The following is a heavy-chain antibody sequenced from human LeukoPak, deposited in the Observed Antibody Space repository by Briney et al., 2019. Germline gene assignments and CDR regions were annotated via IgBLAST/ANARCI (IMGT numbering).Heavy chain of an antibody. D-gene: IGHD3-3*01. CDR3: VAEYFDFSTGSN. V-gene: IGHV3-53*01. CDR2: IYGDGSR. Sequence: GGSLRLSCAASGFTVSNTYMTWVRQAPGKGLEWVSIIYGDGSRYYADPVKGRFTISRDNAANSVYLQMNSLRDEDTAVYYCVAEYFDFSTGSNWGQGTLVTVSS. J-gene: IGHJ4*02. CDR1: GFTVSNTY.